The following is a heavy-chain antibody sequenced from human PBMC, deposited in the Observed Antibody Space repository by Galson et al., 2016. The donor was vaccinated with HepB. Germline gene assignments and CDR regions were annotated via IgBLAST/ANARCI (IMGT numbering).Heavy chain of an antibody. J-gene: IGHJ3*02. D-gene: IGHD6-19*01. CDR3: ARGRATSSAAFDI. CDR2: ITPIFGTA. V-gene: IGHV1-69*13. Sequence: SVKVSCKASGGTFSSYAISWVRQAPGQGLEWMGGITPIFGTANYAQKFQGRVTLTADESTSTAYMELSSLRSEAPAVYYCARGRATSSAAFDIWGQGTMVTVAS. CDR1: GGTFSSYA.